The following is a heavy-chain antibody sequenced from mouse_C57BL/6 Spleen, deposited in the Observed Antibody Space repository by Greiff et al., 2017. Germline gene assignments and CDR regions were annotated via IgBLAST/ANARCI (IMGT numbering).Heavy chain of an antibody. CDR3: ARSGAQATDYAMDY. CDR2: IDPSDSET. J-gene: IGHJ4*01. D-gene: IGHD3-2*02. V-gene: IGHV1-52*01. CDR1: GYTFTSYW. Sequence: VPLQPPGAELVRPGSSVKLSCKASGYTFTSYWMHWVKQRPIQGLEWIGNIDPSDSETHYNQKFKDKATLTVDKSSSTAYMQLSSLTSEDSAVYYCARSGAQATDYAMDYWGQGTSVTVSS.